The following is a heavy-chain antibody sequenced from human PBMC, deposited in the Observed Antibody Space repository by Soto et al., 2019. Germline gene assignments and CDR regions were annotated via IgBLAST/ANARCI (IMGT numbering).Heavy chain of an antibody. D-gene: IGHD1-20*01. CDR1: GFTFSSYA. V-gene: IGHV3-30-3*01. CDR3: ARDSTGITGTTGGAGAFDI. J-gene: IGHJ3*02. CDR2: ISYDGSNK. Sequence: GGSLRLSCAASGFTFSSYAMHWVRQAPGKGLEWVAVISYDGSNKYYADSVKGRFTISRDNSKNTLYLQMNSLRAEDTAVYYCARDSTGITGTTGGAGAFDIWGQGTMVTVSS.